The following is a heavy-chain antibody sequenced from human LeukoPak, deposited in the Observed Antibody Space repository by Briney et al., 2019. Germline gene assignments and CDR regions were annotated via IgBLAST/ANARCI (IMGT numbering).Heavy chain of an antibody. CDR3: ARGKETGTTAFDY. CDR1: GFTFSSYT. V-gene: IGHV3-21*01. J-gene: IGHJ4*02. Sequence: NPGGSLRLSCAASGFTFSSYTMNWVRQAPGKGLEWVSSISSSSSYIYYADSVKGRFTISRDNAKNSLYLQMNSLRAEDTAVYYCARGKETGTTAFDYWGQGTLVTVSS. D-gene: IGHD1-7*01. CDR2: ISSSSSYI.